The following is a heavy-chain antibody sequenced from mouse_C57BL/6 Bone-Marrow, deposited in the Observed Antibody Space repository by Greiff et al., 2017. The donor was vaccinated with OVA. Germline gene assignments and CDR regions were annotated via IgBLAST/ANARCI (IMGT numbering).Heavy chain of an antibody. V-gene: IGHV10-1*01. D-gene: IGHD2-2*01. CDR1: GFSFNTYA. CDR3: VGYDVGYFDV. Sequence: EVQLVESGGGLVQPKGSLKLSCAASGFSFNTYAMNWVRQAPGKGLEWVARIRSKSNNYATYYADSVKDRFTISRDDSESMLYLQMNNLKTEDTAMYYCVGYDVGYFDVWGTGTTVTVSS. J-gene: IGHJ1*03. CDR2: IRSKSNNYAT.